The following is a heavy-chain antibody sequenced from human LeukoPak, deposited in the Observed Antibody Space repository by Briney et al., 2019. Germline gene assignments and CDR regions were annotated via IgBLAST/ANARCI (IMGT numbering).Heavy chain of an antibody. CDR2: ISYDGSNK. CDR1: GFTFSSYG. CDR3: ARALRIYYYFDY. D-gene: IGHD1-26*01. V-gene: IGHV3-30*03. J-gene: IGHJ4*02. Sequence: SGRYLRLSCAASGFTFSSYGMHWVRQAPGKGLEWVAVISYDGSNKYYTDSVKGRFTISRDSSKNTLYLQMNSLRAEDTAVYYCARALRIYYYFDYWGQGTLVTVSS.